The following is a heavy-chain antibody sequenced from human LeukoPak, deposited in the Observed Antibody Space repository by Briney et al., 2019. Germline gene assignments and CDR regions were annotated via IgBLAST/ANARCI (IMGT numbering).Heavy chain of an antibody. V-gene: IGHV3-7*01. CDR2: IKQDGSEK. CDR1: GFTFSSYA. CDR3: ARNFHRRLYDSSGYYPY. J-gene: IGHJ4*02. Sequence: GGSLRLSCAASGFTFSSYAMSWVRQAPGKGLEWVANIKQDGSEKYYVDSVKGRFTISRDNAKNSLYLQMNSLRAEDTAVYYCARNFHRRLYDSSGYYPYWGQGTLVTVSS. D-gene: IGHD3-22*01.